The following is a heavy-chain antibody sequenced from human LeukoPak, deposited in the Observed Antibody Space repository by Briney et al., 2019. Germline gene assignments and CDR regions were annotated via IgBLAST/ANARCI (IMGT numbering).Heavy chain of an antibody. J-gene: IGHJ3*02. CDR3: ARQLKRWLQLGDAFDI. Sequence: GGSLRLSCAASGFTFDDYGMSWVRQAPGKGLEWVSGINWNGGSTGYADSVKGRFTISRDNAKNSLYLQMNSLRAEDTALYYCARQLKRWLQLGDAFDIWGQGTMVTVSS. D-gene: IGHD5-24*01. CDR2: INWNGGST. CDR1: GFTFDDYG. V-gene: IGHV3-20*04.